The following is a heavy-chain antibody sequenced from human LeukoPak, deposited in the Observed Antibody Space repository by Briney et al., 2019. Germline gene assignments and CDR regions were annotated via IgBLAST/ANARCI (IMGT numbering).Heavy chain of an antibody. D-gene: IGHD6-13*01. V-gene: IGHV1-18*01. Sequence: APVKVSCKASGYTFTSYGINWVRQAPGQGLEWMGWISAYNGNTNYAQKLQGRVTMTTDTSATTAYMELRSLRSDDTAVYYCARTWVGSSWYGDWGQGTLVTVS. J-gene: IGHJ4*02. CDR2: ISAYNGNT. CDR1: GYTFTSYG. CDR3: ARTWVGSSWYGD.